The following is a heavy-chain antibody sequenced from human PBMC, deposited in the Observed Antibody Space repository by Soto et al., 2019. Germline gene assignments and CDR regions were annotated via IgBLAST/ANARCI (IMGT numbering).Heavy chain of an antibody. V-gene: IGHV5-51*01. CDR1: GYRFTTYW. Sequence: PGESLKISCKGSGYRFTTYWIGWVRQMPGKGLEWMGDIYPGDSDIRFSPSFQGQVTISADMSLSTAYLQWSSLRVSDTAMYYCARQAYHYDTNSFGYWGQGTLVTVSS. D-gene: IGHD3-22*01. CDR3: ARQAYHYDTNSFGY. CDR2: IYPGDSDI. J-gene: IGHJ4*02.